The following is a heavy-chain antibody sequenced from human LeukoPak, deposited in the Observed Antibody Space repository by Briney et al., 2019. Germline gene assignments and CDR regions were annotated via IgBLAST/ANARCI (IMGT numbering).Heavy chain of an antibody. D-gene: IGHD3-22*01. CDR2: INHSGST. V-gene: IGHV4-34*01. J-gene: IGHJ4*02. CDR1: GGSFSGYY. CDR3: ARGGDDSSRYCDY. Sequence: SETLSLTCAVYGGSFSGYYWSWIRQPPGKGLEWIGEINHSGSTNYNPSLKSRVTISVDTSKNQFSLKLSSVTAADTAVYYCARGGDDSSRYCDYWGQGTLVTVPS.